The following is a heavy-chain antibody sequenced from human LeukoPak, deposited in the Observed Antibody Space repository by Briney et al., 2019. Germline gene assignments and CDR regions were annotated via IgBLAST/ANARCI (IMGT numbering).Heavy chain of an antibody. Sequence: PGGSLRLSCAASGFTFSSYGMHWVRQAPGKGLEWVAVIWYDGSNKYYADSVKGRFTISRDNSKNTLYLQMNSLRVEDTAVYYCAREAAAQPFDYWGQGTLVTVSS. J-gene: IGHJ4*02. CDR2: IWYDGSNK. V-gene: IGHV3-33*01. CDR3: AREAAAQPFDY. CDR1: GFTFSSYG. D-gene: IGHD6-13*01.